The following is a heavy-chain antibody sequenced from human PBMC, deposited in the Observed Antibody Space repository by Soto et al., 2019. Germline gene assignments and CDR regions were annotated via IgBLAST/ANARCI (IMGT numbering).Heavy chain of an antibody. Sequence: PSETLSLTCTVSGGSISSYYWSWIRQPPGKGLEWIGYIYYSGSTNYNPSLKSRVTISVDTSKNQFSLKLSSVTAADTAVYYCAREGLVGWFDPWGQGTLVTVSS. CDR3: AREGLVGWFDP. V-gene: IGHV4-59*01. CDR1: GGSISSYY. J-gene: IGHJ5*02. D-gene: IGHD3-16*01. CDR2: IYYSGST.